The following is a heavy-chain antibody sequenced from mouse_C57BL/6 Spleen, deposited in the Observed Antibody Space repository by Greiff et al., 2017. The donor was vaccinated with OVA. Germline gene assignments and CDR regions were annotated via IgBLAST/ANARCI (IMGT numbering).Heavy chain of an antibody. Sequence: QVQLQQPGPELVKPGASVTLSCKASGYTFTSYWMHWVKQRPGQGLEWIGNINPSNGGTNYKEQFKSKATLTVDKSSSTAYMQLSSLTSEDSAVYYCARKRYGYYCDYWGQGTTLTVSS. CDR1: GYTFTSYW. D-gene: IGHD1-1*01. V-gene: IGHV1-53*01. J-gene: IGHJ2*01. CDR3: ARKRYGYYCDY. CDR2: INPSNGGT.